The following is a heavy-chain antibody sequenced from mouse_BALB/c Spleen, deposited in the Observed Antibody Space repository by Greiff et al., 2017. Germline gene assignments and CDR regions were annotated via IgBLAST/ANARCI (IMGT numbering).Heavy chain of an antibody. J-gene: IGHJ1*01. CDR2: IYPGNSDT. Sequence: VQLQQSGTVLARPGASVKMSCKASGYTFTSYWMHWVKQRPGQGLEWIGAIYPGNSDTSYNQKFKGKAKLTAVTSTSTAYMELSSLTNEDSAVYYCTASTMITPWYFDVWGAGTTVTVSS. V-gene: IGHV1-5*01. CDR3: TASTMITPWYFDV. D-gene: IGHD2-4*01. CDR1: GYTFTSYW.